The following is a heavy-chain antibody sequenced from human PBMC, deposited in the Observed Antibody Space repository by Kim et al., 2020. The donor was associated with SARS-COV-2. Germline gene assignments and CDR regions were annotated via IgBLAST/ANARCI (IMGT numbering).Heavy chain of an antibody. D-gene: IGHD2-2*01. V-gene: IGHV3-9*01. CDR1: GFTFGDYA. J-gene: IGHJ4*02. Sequence: GGSLRLSCAASGFTFGDYAMHWVRQAPGKGLEWVSGISWNSGSIGYADSVKGRFTISRDNAKNSLYLQMNSLRAEDTALYYCAKETRPCSSTSCRRGGFDYWGQGTLVTVSS. CDR2: ISWNSGSI. CDR3: AKETRPCSSTSCRRGGFDY.